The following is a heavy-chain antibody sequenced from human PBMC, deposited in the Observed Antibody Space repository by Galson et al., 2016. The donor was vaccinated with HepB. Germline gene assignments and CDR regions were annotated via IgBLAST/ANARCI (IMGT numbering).Heavy chain of an antibody. D-gene: IGHD3-16*01. CDR2: IKQDGSEK. Sequence: SLRLSCAASGFTFSSYWMSWVRQAPGKGLEWVANIKQDGSEKYYVDSVKGRFTISRDNAKNSLYLQMNSLRAEDTAVYYCARAVGAREDYFDYWGQGTLVTVSS. J-gene: IGHJ4*02. V-gene: IGHV3-7*01. CDR1: GFTFSSYW. CDR3: ARAVGAREDYFDY.